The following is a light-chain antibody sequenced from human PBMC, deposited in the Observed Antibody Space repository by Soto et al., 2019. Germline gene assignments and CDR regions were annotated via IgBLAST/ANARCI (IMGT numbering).Light chain of an antibody. V-gene: IGKV3D-20*02. CDR2: SAS. CDR1: QSVSSTY. CDR3: QQRSNWQIT. J-gene: IGKJ5*01. Sequence: EIVIRQSPGTLSLSPGERATLSCRASQSVSSTYLAWYQQKPGQAPRLLIFSASSRATGIPDRFTGSGSGTDFTLTISSLEPDDFAVYYCQQRSNWQITFGQGTRLEIK.